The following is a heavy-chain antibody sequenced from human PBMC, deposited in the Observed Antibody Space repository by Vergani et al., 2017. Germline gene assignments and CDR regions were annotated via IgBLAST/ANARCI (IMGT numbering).Heavy chain of an antibody. Sequence: QVQLVQSGAEVKKPGSSVKVSCKASGGTFSSYTISWVRQAPGLGLEWMGRIIPILGLSNYAQKFQGRVTITADKSTSTAYMELSSLRSEDTAVYYCARGTGGYCSGGSCRQDYYYYSMDVWGQGTTVTVSS. V-gene: IGHV1-69*02. CDR3: ARGTGGYCSGGSCRQDYYYYSMDV. D-gene: IGHD2-15*01. CDR2: IIPILGLS. J-gene: IGHJ6*02. CDR1: GGTFSSYT.